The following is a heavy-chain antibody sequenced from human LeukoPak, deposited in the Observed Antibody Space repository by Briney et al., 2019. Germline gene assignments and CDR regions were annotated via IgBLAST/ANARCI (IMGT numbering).Heavy chain of an antibody. CDR2: INPSGGST. Sequence: ASVKVSCKASGYTLTSYYMHWVRQAPGQGPEWMGIINPSGGSTSYAQKFQGRVTMTRDMSTSTVYMELSSLRSEDTAVYYCARLAVAGTIDYWGQGTLVTVSS. J-gene: IGHJ4*02. V-gene: IGHV1-46*01. CDR1: GYTLTSYY. D-gene: IGHD6-19*01. CDR3: ARLAVAGTIDY.